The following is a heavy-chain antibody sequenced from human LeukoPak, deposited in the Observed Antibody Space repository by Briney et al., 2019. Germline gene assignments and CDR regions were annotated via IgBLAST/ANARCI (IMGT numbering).Heavy chain of an antibody. J-gene: IGHJ6*03. V-gene: IGHV4-39*01. Sequence: SETLSLTCTVSGGSISSNSYYWGWIRQPPGKGLEWIGSIYYSGGTYYKPSLKSRLTISVDTSKNHFSLRLSSVTAADTAVYYCARHRRVVRGVAYYYYYMDVWGKGTTVTISS. CDR2: IYYSGGT. D-gene: IGHD3-10*01. CDR3: ARHRRVVRGVAYYYYYMDV. CDR1: GGSISSNSYY.